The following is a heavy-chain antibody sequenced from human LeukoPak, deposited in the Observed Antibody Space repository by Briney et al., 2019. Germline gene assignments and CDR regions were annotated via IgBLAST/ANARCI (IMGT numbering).Heavy chain of an antibody. V-gene: IGHV3-64*01. Sequence: SGGSLRLSCAASGFTFSSYAMHWVRQAPGKGLEYVSAISSNGGSTYYANSVKGRFTISRDNSKNTLYLQMNSLRAEDTAVYYCARGDGSGYYYYMDVWGKGTTVTISS. CDR1: GFTFSSYA. CDR2: ISSNGGST. D-gene: IGHD3-10*01. CDR3: ARGDGSGYYYYMDV. J-gene: IGHJ6*03.